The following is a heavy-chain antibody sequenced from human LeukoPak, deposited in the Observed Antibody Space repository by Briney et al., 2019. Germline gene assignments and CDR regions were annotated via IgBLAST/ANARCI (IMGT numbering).Heavy chain of an antibody. CDR1: GSTVSTNY. D-gene: IGHD3-3*01. V-gene: IGHV3-66*04. CDR2: IYSGGST. J-gene: IGHJ6*02. Sequence: PGGSLRLSCAASGSTVSTNYMSWVRQAPGKGLEWVSVIYSGGSTYYADSVKGRFTISRDISKNTLYLQMNSLRAEDTAVYYCASHYDFSGYYYYGMDVWGQGTTVTVSS. CDR3: ASHYDFSGYYYYGMDV.